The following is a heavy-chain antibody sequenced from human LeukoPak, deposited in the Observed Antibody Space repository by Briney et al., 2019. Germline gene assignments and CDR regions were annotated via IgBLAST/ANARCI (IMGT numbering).Heavy chain of an antibody. J-gene: IGHJ3*02. CDR2: IAPSGDT. Sequence: GGSLRLSCAASGFTLSIYDMHWVRQPTGKGLEWVSAIAPSGDTYYPGSVKGRFTISRENAKNSLYHEMNSLRAGDTAVYYCARVNRVGANGAFDIWGQGTMVTVSS. D-gene: IGHD1-26*01. V-gene: IGHV3-13*01. CDR3: ARVNRVGANGAFDI. CDR1: GFTLSIYD.